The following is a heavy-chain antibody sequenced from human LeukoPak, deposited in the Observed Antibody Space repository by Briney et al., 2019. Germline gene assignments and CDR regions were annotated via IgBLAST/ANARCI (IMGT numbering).Heavy chain of an antibody. CDR3: ARDNQVAGTVDY. J-gene: IGHJ4*02. V-gene: IGHV4-4*07. CDR2: IYTSGST. CDR1: GGSISSYY. D-gene: IGHD6-19*01. Sequence: SSETLSLTCTVSGGSISSYYWSWIRQPAGKGLEWIGRIYTSGSTNYNPSLKSRVTMSVDTSKNQFSLKLSSVTAADTAVHYCARDNQVAGTVDYWGQGTLVTVSS.